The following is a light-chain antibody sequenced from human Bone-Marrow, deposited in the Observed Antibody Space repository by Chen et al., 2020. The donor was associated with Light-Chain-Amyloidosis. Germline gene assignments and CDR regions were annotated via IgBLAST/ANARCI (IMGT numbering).Light chain of an antibody. CDR3: QVWDRSSDRPV. J-gene: IGLJ3*02. CDR1: NIGSTS. V-gene: IGLV3-21*02. Sequence: SYVLTQPSSVSVAPGQTATIACGGKNIGSTSVHWYQQTPGQAPLLVVYDDSDRPSGIPERLSGSNSGNTATLTISRVEAGDEADYYGQVWDRSSDRPVFGGGTKLTVL. CDR2: DDS.